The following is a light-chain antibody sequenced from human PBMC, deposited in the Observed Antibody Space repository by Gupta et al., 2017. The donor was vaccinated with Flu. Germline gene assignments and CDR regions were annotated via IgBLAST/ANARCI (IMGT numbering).Light chain of an antibody. V-gene: IGLV8-61*01. J-gene: IGLJ3*02. Sequence: QTVVTQEPSFSVSPGGTVTLTCGLSSGSVSTSYYPSWYQQTPGQAPRTLIYSTNTRSSGVPDRFSGSVLGKKDVLPITGAQADDRSYYDCVLYMGSGIGVFGGGPKLTFL. CDR3: VLYMGSGIGV. CDR1: SGSVSTSYY. CDR2: STN.